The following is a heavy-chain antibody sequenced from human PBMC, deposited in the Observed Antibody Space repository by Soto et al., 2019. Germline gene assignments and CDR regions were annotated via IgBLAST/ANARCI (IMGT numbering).Heavy chain of an antibody. D-gene: IGHD2-21*01. CDR1: GFTFSSYA. J-gene: IGHJ4*02. V-gene: IGHV3-64*01. CDR3: ARVPKVNYFDY. Sequence: VQLVESGGGLVQPGGSLRLSCAASGFTFSSYAMHWVRQAPGKGLEYVSAISSNGGKTYYANSVKGRFTISRDNSRNTLYLQMGSLRAEDMAVYYCARVPKVNYFDYWGQGTLVTVSS. CDR2: ISSNGGKT.